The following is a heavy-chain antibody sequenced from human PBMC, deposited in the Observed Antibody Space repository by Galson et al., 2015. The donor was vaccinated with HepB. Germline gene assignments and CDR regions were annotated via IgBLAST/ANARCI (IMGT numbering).Heavy chain of an antibody. D-gene: IGHD2-15*01. CDR1: GFTSSSYS. CDR3: SRDRSFDY. Sequence: SLRLSCAASGFTSSSYSMNWVRQAPGKGLEWVSCISESSSHIYLADSVKGRFSISRDNAKNSLYLQMNSLRAEDTAVYYCSRDRSFDYCGQGTLVTASS. J-gene: IGHJ4*02. CDR2: ISESSSHI. V-gene: IGHV3-21*01.